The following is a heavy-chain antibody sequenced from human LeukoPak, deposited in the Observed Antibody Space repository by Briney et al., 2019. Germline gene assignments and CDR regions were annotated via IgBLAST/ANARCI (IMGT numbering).Heavy chain of an antibody. D-gene: IGHD3-10*01. CDR2: INHSGST. CDR3: ARGPDYYYGSGSYYTPQYYFDY. J-gene: IGHJ4*02. Sequence: PSETLSLTCSVYGCSFRGYYWSSIHQPPGKGLEWIGEINHSGSTNYNLSLKSRVNISVDTSKNQFSLKLSSVPAADTAVYYCARGPDYYYGSGSYYTPQYYFDYWGQGTLVTVSS. CDR1: GCSFRGYY. V-gene: IGHV4-34*01.